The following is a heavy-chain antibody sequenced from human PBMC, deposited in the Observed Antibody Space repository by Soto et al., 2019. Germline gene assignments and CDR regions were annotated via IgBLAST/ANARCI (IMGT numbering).Heavy chain of an antibody. CDR3: AKDQRFTWYYYDSSGSGGGMDV. CDR1: GFTFSSYA. CDR2: ISGSGGST. V-gene: IGHV3-23*01. Sequence: GGSLRLSCAASGFTFSSYAMSWVRQAPGKGLEWVSAISGSGGSTYYADSVKGRFTISRDNSKNTLYLQMNSLRAEDTAVYYCAKDQRFTWYYYDSSGSGGGMDVWGQGTTVPVSS. J-gene: IGHJ6*01. D-gene: IGHD3-22*01.